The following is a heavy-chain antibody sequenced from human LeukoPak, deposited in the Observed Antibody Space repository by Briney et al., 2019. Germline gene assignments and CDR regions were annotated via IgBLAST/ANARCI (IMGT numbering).Heavy chain of an antibody. Sequence: GGSLRLSCAASGFTFSIYAMSWVRQAPGKGLEWVSVISVSGGGTYYADSVKGRFTTSRDNSKNTLYLQMNSLRAEDTAVYYCASGVNYFDYWGQGTLVTVSS. D-gene: IGHD3-3*01. CDR2: ISVSGGGT. V-gene: IGHV3-23*01. CDR1: GFTFSIYA. J-gene: IGHJ4*02. CDR3: ASGVNYFDY.